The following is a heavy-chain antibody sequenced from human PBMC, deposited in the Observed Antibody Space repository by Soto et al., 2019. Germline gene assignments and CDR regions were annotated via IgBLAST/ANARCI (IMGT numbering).Heavy chain of an antibody. CDR1: GGSISSGGYY. Sequence: ASETLSLTCTVSGGSISSGGYYWSWIRQHPGKGLEWIGYIYYSGSTYYNPSLKSQVTISVDTSKNQFSLKLSSVTAADTAVYYCARGYCSSTSCYRWFDHWGQGTLVTVSS. J-gene: IGHJ5*02. CDR2: IYYSGST. CDR3: ARGYCSSTSCYRWFDH. D-gene: IGHD2-2*02. V-gene: IGHV4-31*01.